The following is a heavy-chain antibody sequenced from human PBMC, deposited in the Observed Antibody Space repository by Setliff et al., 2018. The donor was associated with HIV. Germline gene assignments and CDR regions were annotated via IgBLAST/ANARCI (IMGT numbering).Heavy chain of an antibody. Sequence: LRLSCAASGFTFSSYAMHWVRQAPGKGLEWVAVISYDGSNKYYADSVKGRFTISRDNSKNTLYLQMNSLRAEDTAVYLCARPTNIDTLYYGSQSFYMYYYGMDVWGQGTTVTVSS. V-gene: IGHV3-30*01. CDR1: GFTFSSYA. CDR2: ISYDGSNK. CDR3: ARPTNIDTLYYGSQSFYMYYYGMDV. D-gene: IGHD3-10*01. J-gene: IGHJ6*02.